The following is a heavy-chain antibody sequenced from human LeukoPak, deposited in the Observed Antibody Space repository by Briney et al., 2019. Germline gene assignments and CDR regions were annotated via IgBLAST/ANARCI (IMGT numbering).Heavy chain of an antibody. CDR2: IYQSGST. Sequence: SQTLSLTCAVSGGSNSSGGYSWSWIRQPPGKGLEWIGYIYQSGSTYYNPSLKSRVTISVDRSKNQFSLKLSSVTAADTAVYYCGRGGIAAAASGIDYWGQGTLVTVSS. CDR1: GGSNSSGGYS. V-gene: IGHV4-30-2*01. J-gene: IGHJ4*02. D-gene: IGHD6-13*01. CDR3: GRGGIAAAASGIDY.